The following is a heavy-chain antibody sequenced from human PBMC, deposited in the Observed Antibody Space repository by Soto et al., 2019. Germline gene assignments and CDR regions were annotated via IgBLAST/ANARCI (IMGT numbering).Heavy chain of an antibody. D-gene: IGHD2-15*01. CDR2: IIPIFGTA. V-gene: IGHV1-69*06. J-gene: IGHJ4*02. CDR3: ARDGCSGGSCYSYYFDY. Sequence: QVQLVQSGAEVKKPGSSVKVSCKASGGTFSSYAISWVRQAPGQGLEWMGWIIPIFGTANYAQKFQGRVTITADKSTSTAYMELSSLRSEDTAVYYCARDGCSGGSCYSYYFDYWGQGTLVTVSS. CDR1: GGTFSSYA.